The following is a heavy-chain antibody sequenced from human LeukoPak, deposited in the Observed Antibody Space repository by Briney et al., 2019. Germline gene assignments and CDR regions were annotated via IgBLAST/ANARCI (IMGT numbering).Heavy chain of an antibody. Sequence: PGGSLRLSCAASGLTFSSYWMNCVRQAPGEGQVWVARIKPDGSSISSADSAKGRFTISRDNAKNTLYLQMNSLRAEDTAVYYCATLYAGSTDYWGRGTLVTVSS. CDR3: ATLYAGSTDY. D-gene: IGHD2-8*01. J-gene: IGHJ4*02. CDR1: GLTFSSYW. CDR2: IKPDGSSI. V-gene: IGHV3-74*01.